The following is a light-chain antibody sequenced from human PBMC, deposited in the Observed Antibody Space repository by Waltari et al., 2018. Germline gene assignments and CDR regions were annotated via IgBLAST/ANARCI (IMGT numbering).Light chain of an antibody. J-gene: IGLJ3*02. CDR2: TNN. V-gene: IGLV1-44*01. Sequence: QSVLTQPPSASGTPGQRVTISCSGSSSNIGGHSVNWYQQFPGTAPKLLIFTNNQRPSGFPDRFSGSKSDTSASLAIRGLQSDDEADYYCAAWDDSLNGVMFGGGTKLTVL. CDR1: SSNIGGHS. CDR3: AAWDDSLNGVM.